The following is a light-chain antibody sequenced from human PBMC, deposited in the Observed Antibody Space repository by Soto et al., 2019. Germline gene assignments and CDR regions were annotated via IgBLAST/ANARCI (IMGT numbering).Light chain of an antibody. CDR1: QSLLHITGETF. V-gene: IGKV2-29*03. Sequence: VMTQSPLSLSVTPGPPASISCKSSQSLLHITGETFLFWYLQKPGPSPQLLIYEVSTRVSGVPDRFSGSGSGTDFTLDISRVETDDVGIYYCMQRTHLPPTFGQGTRLGIE. CDR3: MQRTHLPPT. CDR2: EVS. J-gene: IGKJ5*01.